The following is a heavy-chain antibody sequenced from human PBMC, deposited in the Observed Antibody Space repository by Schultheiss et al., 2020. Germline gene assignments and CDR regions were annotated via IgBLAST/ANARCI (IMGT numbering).Heavy chain of an antibody. J-gene: IGHJ6*02. Sequence: SVKVSCKPSGGTFGSHAISWVRQAPGQGLEWMGGIIPVFGTTSYAQKFQGRVTITADTSTSTAYMKLSNLKSDDTAVYYCARDTTVVTPEPYYYYGMDVWGQGTTVTVSS. CDR1: GGTFGSHA. V-gene: IGHV1-69*06. CDR3: ARDTTVVTPEPYYYYGMDV. CDR2: IIPVFGTT. D-gene: IGHD4-23*01.